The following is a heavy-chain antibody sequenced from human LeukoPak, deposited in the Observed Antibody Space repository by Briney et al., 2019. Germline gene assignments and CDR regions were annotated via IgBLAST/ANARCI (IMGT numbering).Heavy chain of an antibody. CDR2: IYPGDSDT. CDR3: ARSVVVTLNAFDI. Sequence: GESLKISCKGSGYSFTSYWIGWVRQMPGKGLEWMGIIYPGDSDTRYSPSFQGQVTISADKSISTAYLQWSSLKASDTAMYYCARSVVVTLNAFDIWGQGTMVTVSS. D-gene: IGHD2-21*02. J-gene: IGHJ3*02. V-gene: IGHV5-51*01. CDR1: GYSFTSYW.